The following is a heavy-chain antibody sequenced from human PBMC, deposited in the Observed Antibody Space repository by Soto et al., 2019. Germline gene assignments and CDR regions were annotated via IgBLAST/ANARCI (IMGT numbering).Heavy chain of an antibody. D-gene: IGHD3-3*01. CDR2: ISAYNGNT. Sequence: QVQLVQSGAEVKKPGASVKVSCKASGYTFTSYGISWVRQAPGQGLEWMGWISAYNGNTNYAQKLQGRVTMTTDTSTSTAYMELRSLRSDDTAVYYCARFGGGIGVLRFLEWSEMSSAFDIWGQGTMVTVSS. CDR1: GYTFTSYG. V-gene: IGHV1-18*01. CDR3: ARFGGGIGVLRFLEWSEMSSAFDI. J-gene: IGHJ3*02.